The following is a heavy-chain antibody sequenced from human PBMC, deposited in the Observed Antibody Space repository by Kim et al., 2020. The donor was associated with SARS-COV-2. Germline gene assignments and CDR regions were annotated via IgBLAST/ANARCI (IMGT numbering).Heavy chain of an antibody. V-gene: IGHV1-69*01. Sequence: ANYARSFQGRVTITANESTSTAYMELSSLRSEDTAVYYCRAVIAAPTIDYWGQGTLVTVSS. D-gene: IGHD6-6*01. CDR2: A. J-gene: IGHJ4*02. CDR3: RAVIAAPTIDY.